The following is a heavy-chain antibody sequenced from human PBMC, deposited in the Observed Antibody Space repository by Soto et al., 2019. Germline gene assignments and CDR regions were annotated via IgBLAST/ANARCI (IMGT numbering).Heavy chain of an antibody. V-gene: IGHV4-4*07. CDR2: IYTSGST. D-gene: IGHD3-3*01. CDR1: GGSISSYY. Sequence: KPSETLSLTCTVSGGSISSYYWSWIRQPAGKGLEWIGRIYTSGSTNYNPSLKSRVTMSVDMSKNQFSLRLSSVTAADTAGYYCARGQRFSDSFDPWGQGTLVTVSS. J-gene: IGHJ5*02. CDR3: ARGQRFSDSFDP.